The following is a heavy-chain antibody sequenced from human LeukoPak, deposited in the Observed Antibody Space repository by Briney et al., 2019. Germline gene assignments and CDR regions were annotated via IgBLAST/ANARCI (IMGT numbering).Heavy chain of an antibody. CDR1: GFTFSSYE. V-gene: IGHV3-66*01. CDR3: ARKTPRFGDYDY. CDR2: IYSAGST. Sequence: GGSLRLSCAASGFTFSSYEMNWVRQAPGKGLEWVSLIYSAGSTYYADSVKGRFTISRDNSKNTLYLQMNSLRAEDTAVYYCARKTPRFGDYDYWGQGTLVTVSS. D-gene: IGHD2-15*01. J-gene: IGHJ4*02.